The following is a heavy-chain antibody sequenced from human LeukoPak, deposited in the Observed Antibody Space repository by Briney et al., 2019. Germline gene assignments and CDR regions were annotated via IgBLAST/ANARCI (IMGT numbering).Heavy chain of an antibody. V-gene: IGHV4-38-2*01. D-gene: IGHD3-16*02. CDR1: GYSISSGYC. Sequence: SETLSLTCAVSGYSISSGYCWGWIRQPPGKGLEWIGSMCHGGSTYYNPSLKSRVTISVDTSKNQFSLKLSSVTAADTAVYYCARALGGPYDYVWGTYRYPFDYWGQGTLVTVSS. CDR2: MCHGGST. CDR3: ARALGGPYDYVWGTYRYPFDY. J-gene: IGHJ4*02.